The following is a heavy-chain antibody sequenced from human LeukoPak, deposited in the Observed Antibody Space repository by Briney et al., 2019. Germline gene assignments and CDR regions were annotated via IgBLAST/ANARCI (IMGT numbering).Heavy chain of an antibody. CDR3: TREAVTANGYFDY. D-gene: IGHD2-21*02. V-gene: IGHV3-15*01. CDR1: GFSFSNAW. CDR2: IKRKTDGGTT. J-gene: IGHJ4*02. Sequence: GGSLRLSCAASGFSFSNAWMSRVRQAPGKGLEWVGRIKRKTDGGTTDYAAPVKGRFTISRDDSKNTLYLQMNSLKTEDTAVYYCTREAVTANGYFDYWGQGTLVTVSS.